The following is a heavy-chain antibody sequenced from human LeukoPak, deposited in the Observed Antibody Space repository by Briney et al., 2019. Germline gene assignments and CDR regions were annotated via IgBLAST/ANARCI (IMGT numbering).Heavy chain of an antibody. CDR2: INPSGGST. V-gene: IGHV1-46*01. D-gene: IGHD5-24*01. CDR3: ARDLNQEMATIEY. CDR1: GYTFTGYY. J-gene: IGHJ4*02. Sequence: GASVKVSCKASGYTFTGYYMHWVRQAPGQGLEWMGIINPSGGSTSYTQKFQGRVTMTRDTSTSTVYMELSSLRSEDTAVYYCARDLNQEMATIEYWGQGTLVTVSS.